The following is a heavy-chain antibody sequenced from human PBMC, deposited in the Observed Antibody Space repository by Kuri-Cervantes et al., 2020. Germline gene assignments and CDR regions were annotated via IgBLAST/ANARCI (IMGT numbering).Heavy chain of an antibody. J-gene: IGHJ6*02. CDR3: AKDKGLIGYFDWLPTTNYYGMDV. CDR2: INPNSGGT. Sequence: ASVKVSCKASGYTFTSYGISWVRQAPGQGLEWMGWINPNSGGTNYAQKFQGRVTMTRDTSISTAYMELSRLRSDDTAVYYCAKDKGLIGYFDWLPTTNYYGMDVWGQGTTVTVSS. CDR1: GYTFTSYG. V-gene: IGHV1-2*02. D-gene: IGHD3-9*01.